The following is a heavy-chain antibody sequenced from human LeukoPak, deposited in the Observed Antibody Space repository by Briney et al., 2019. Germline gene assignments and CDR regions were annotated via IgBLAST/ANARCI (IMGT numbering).Heavy chain of an antibody. CDR3: AREELGGARGIDY. D-gene: IGHD1-26*01. CDR2: IYQSGTT. CDR1: GASIYSSNW. J-gene: IGHJ4*02. Sequence: SETLSLTCAVSGASIYSSNWWSWVRPSPGKGLEWIGEIYQSGTTNYNPSLKSRVTISVDKSKNQFSLKLNSLTAADTAVYYCAREELGGARGIDYWGQGILVTVSS. V-gene: IGHV4-4*02.